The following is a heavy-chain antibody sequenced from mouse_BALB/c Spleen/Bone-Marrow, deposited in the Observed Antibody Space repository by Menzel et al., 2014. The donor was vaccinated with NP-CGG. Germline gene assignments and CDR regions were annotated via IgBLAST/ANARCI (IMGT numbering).Heavy chain of an antibody. Sequence: SGPELVKPGTSVKMSCKASGYTFTDYYMMWVRQSHGKSLEWIGHINPNTNGTFYNQKFKGKATLTVDKSSSTAYMQLNSLTSEDSAVYYCARSRYFDNWGQGTTLTVSS. J-gene: IGHJ2*01. D-gene: IGHD3-3*01. CDR1: GYTFTDYY. CDR2: INPNTNGT. V-gene: IGHV1-26*01. CDR3: ARSRYFDN.